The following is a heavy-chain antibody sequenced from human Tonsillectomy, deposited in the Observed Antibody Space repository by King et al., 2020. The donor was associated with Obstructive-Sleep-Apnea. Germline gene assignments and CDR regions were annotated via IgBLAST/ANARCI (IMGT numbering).Heavy chain of an antibody. CDR1: GYRFTNYW. J-gene: IGHJ4*02. CDR3: ARQDTYSSGQYYFDY. Sequence: VQLVQSGAELKKPGESLRISCKGSGYRFTNYWINWVRQMHGKVLDGIGRIDPIASNTNFSPSFQGHVTISADRSISTVYLQWSGLKASDTAMYYCARQDTYSSGQYYFDYWGQGTLVTVSS. V-gene: IGHV5-10-1*03. D-gene: IGHD6-19*01. CDR2: IDPIASNT.